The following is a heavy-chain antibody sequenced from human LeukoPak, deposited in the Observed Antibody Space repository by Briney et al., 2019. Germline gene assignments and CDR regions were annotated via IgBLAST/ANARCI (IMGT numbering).Heavy chain of an antibody. CDR2: IYSGGST. J-gene: IGHJ4*02. CDR1: GFTVSSNY. CDR3: AAENYGSLAG. Sequence: GGSLRLSCAASGFTVSSNYMGWVRQAPGKGLEWVSVIYSGGSTYYADSVKGRFTISRDNAKNSLYLQMNSLRAEDTAGYYCAAENYGSLAGWGQGTLVTVSS. D-gene: IGHD2-15*01. V-gene: IGHV3-53*01.